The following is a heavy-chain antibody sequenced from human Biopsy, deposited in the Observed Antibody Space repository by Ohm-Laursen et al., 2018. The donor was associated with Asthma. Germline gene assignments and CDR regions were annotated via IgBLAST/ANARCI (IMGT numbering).Heavy chain of an antibody. CDR1: GGSISSGDYY. CDR3: ASKPDYGDSTFNY. V-gene: IGHV4-30-4*01. Sequence: TLSLTCTVSGGSISSGDYYWNWIRQLPGKGLEWIGYIYYSGSTYYNPSLKSRLTISVDTSKNQFSLKLSSVTAADTAVYYCASKPDYGDSTFNYWGQGTLVTVSS. CDR2: IYYSGST. J-gene: IGHJ4*02. D-gene: IGHD4-17*01.